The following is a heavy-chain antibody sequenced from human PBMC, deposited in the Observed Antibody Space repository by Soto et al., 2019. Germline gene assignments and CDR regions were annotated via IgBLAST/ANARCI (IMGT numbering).Heavy chain of an antibody. CDR3: ARDLLYYGSGSLFNRRAYYYYGMDV. J-gene: IGHJ6*02. CDR1: GFTFSTYS. Sequence: PGGSLRLSXAASGFTFSTYSMNWVRQAPGKGLEWVSYISSSSSTIYYADSVKGRFTISRDNAKNSLYLQMNSLRDEDTAVYYCARDLLYYGSGSLFNRRAYYYYGMDVWGQGTTVTVSS. CDR2: ISSSSSTI. V-gene: IGHV3-48*02. D-gene: IGHD3-10*01.